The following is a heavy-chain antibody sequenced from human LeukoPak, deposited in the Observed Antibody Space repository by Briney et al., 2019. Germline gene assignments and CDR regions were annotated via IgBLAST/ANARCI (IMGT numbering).Heavy chain of an antibody. CDR2: ISYDGRNI. D-gene: IGHD2-2*01. V-gene: IGHV3-30*18. CDR1: GFTFNNYG. Sequence: GKSLRLSCAASGFTFNNYGMHWVRQAPGKGLEWVAVISYDGRNIHYPDSVKGRFTISRDISTDTLWLQVDSLRTEDTAVYYCAKGPLRGTAAAIDYWGQGTLVTVSS. CDR3: AKGPLRGTAAAIDY. J-gene: IGHJ4*02.